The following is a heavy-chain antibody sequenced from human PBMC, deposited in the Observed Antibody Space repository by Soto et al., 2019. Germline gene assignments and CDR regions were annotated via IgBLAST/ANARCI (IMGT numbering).Heavy chain of an antibody. D-gene: IGHD6-13*01. V-gene: IGHV1-3*04. CDR2: INTDTGDT. CDR3: ARDLCPATAPFDP. CDR1: GYTFTTYA. J-gene: IGHJ5*02. Sequence: ASEKVSRKASGYTFTTYAIHWVRHAPGQSLEWMGWINTDTGDTKYSQIFQGRVAITRDTSATTAYMEVTRLRSEDTAGYYCARDLCPATAPFDPWGQGTLVTVSS.